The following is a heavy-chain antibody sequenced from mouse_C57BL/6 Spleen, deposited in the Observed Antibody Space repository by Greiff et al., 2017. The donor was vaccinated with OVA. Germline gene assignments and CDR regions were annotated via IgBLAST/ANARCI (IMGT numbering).Heavy chain of an antibody. J-gene: IGHJ1*03. CDR1: GFNIKNTY. V-gene: IGHV14-3*01. D-gene: IGHD1-1*01. CDR2: IDPANGNT. CDR3: ARSGYYGSSYGYFDV. Sequence: EVKLQESVAELVRPGASVKLSCTASGFNIKNTYMHWVKQRPEQGLEWIGRIDPANGNTKYAPKFQGKATITADTSSNTAYLQLSSLTSEDTAIYYCARSGYYGSSYGYFDVWGTGTTVTVSS.